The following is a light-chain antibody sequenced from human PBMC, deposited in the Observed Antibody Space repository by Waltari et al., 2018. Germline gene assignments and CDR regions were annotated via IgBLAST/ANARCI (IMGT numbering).Light chain of an antibody. CDR1: TSDVGAYDS. Sequence: SALTQPVSMSGSPGQSITISCTGTTSDVGAYDSGNGYQQHPGKAPKLMIHSLDSRPSGISNRFSGSKSGNTASLTISGLQAEDEADYFCSSYAGNNILVFGGGTEVTVL. CDR2: SLD. J-gene: IGLJ2*01. V-gene: IGLV2-14*03. CDR3: SSYAGNNILV.